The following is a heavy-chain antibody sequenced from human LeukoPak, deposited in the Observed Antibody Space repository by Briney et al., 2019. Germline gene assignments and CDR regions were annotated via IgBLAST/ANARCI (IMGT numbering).Heavy chain of an antibody. D-gene: IGHD5-24*01. Sequence: SETLSLTCTVSGGSISNYYWSWIRQPPGKGLEWIGYIYYSGSTNYNPSLKSRVTISVDTSKNQFSLKLSSVTAADTAVYYCARDFKWLQYDYWGQGTLVTVSS. CDR1: GGSISNYY. CDR3: ARDFKWLQYDY. CDR2: IYYSGST. J-gene: IGHJ4*02. V-gene: IGHV4-59*01.